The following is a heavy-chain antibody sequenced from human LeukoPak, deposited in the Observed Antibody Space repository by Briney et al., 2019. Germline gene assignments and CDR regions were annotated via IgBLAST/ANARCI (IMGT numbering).Heavy chain of an antibody. CDR1: GFTFNTYW. Sequence: GGSLRLSCAASGFTFNTYWMHWVRQAPGKGLVWVSRIRSDGSSTRYADSVRGRFTISRDNAKNTLYLQMDSLRAEDTAVYYCANLNPGGYCSGGSCYTSPHVDYWGQGTLVTVSS. V-gene: IGHV3-74*01. CDR3: ANLNPGGYCSGGSCYTSPHVDY. CDR2: IRSDGSST. D-gene: IGHD2-15*01. J-gene: IGHJ4*02.